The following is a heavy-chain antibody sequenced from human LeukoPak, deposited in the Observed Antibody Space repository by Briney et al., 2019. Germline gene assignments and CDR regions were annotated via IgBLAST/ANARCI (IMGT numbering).Heavy chain of an antibody. D-gene: IGHD6-6*01. Sequence: GESLKISCKGSGYSFITHWIGWVRQMPGKGLEWMGIIYPADSDTRYSPSFQGQVTISADKSISTAYLQWSSLKASDTAMYYCARPANEYSSSSAGYWGQGTLVTVSS. J-gene: IGHJ4*02. CDR3: ARPANEYSSSSAGY. CDR1: GYSFITHW. CDR2: IYPADSDT. V-gene: IGHV5-51*01.